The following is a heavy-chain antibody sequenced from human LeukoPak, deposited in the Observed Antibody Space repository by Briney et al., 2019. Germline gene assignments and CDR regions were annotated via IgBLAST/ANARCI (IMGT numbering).Heavy chain of an antibody. CDR3: ARGPGIAAAGTGVDY. CDR2: INPNSGGT. Sequence: ASVKVSCKASGYTFTGYYMHWVRQAPGQGLEWMGWINPNSGGTNYAQKFQGRVTMTRDTSISTAYMELSRLRSDDTAVYYCARGPGIAAAGTGVDYWGQGTLVTVSS. CDR1: GYTFTGYY. D-gene: IGHD6-13*01. J-gene: IGHJ4*02. V-gene: IGHV1-2*02.